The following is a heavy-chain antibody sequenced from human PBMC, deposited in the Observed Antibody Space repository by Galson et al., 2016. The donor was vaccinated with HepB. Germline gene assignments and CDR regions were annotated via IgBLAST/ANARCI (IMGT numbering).Heavy chain of an antibody. V-gene: IGHV3-74*01. D-gene: IGHD3-22*01. J-gene: IGHJ4*02. CDR3: ARWTYNYDSTGT. Sequence: SLRLSCAASGFTFSSYWMHWVRQAPGKGLVWVSHINTDGSNTTYADSVKGRFTISRDSAKNTLYLQMNSLRAEDTAVYYCARWTYNYDSTGTWGQGTLVTVSS. CDR2: INTDGSNT. CDR1: GFTFSSYW.